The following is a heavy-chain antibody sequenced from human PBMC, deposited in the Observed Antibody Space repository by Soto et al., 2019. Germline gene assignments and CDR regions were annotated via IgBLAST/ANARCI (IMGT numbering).Heavy chain of an antibody. CDR3: AKDGLGYSYGYSWFDP. CDR1: GFTFSSYG. D-gene: IGHD5-18*01. V-gene: IGHV3-30*18. CDR2: ISYDGSNK. Sequence: QVQLVESGGGVVQPGRSLRLSCAASGFTFSSYGMHWVRQAPGKGLERVAVISYDGSNKYYADSVKGRFTISRDNSKNSLYLQMNSLRAEDTAVYYCAKDGLGYSYGYSWFDPWGQGTLVTVSS. J-gene: IGHJ5*02.